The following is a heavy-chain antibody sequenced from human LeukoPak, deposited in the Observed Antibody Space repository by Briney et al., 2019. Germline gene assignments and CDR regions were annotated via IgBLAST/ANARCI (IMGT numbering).Heavy chain of an antibody. J-gene: IGHJ4*02. Sequence: SGYTFTNYAMHWVRQAPGKGLEYVSAISYNGRGTHYAHSVKGRFTISRDNFKNTLYLQMGSLRPEDMAIYYCARGGSTIFGALFDYWGQGALVTVSS. CDR3: ARGGSTIFGALFDY. CDR1: GYTFTNYA. V-gene: IGHV3-64*01. CDR2: ISYNGRGT. D-gene: IGHD3-3*01.